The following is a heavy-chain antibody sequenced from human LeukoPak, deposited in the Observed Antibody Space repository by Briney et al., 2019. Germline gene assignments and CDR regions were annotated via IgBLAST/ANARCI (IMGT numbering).Heavy chain of an antibody. CDR3: ARDIVVVPAAMSMDV. Sequence: ASVKVSCKASGGTFSSYAISWVRQAPGQGLEWMGGIIPIFGTANYAQKFQGRVTMTRDTSISTAYMELSRLRSDDTAVYYCARDIVVVPAAMSMDVWGQGTTVTVSS. V-gene: IGHV1-69*05. CDR2: IIPIFGTA. CDR1: GGTFSSYA. D-gene: IGHD2-2*01. J-gene: IGHJ6*02.